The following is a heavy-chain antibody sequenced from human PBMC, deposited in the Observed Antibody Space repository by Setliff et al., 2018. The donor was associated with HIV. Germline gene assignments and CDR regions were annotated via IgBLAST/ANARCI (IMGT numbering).Heavy chain of an antibody. J-gene: IGHJ4*02. D-gene: IGHD2-2*01. CDR2: IYSNGNT. CDR1: GGSISGYY. CDR3: TTVVPAAIPYFDY. V-gene: IGHV4-4*07. Sequence: PEETLSLTCTVSGGSISGYYWSWIRQPAGKRLEWIGRIYSNGNTNYNLSLTGRVTISVSTSKNQFSLNLSSVTAADTAVYYCTTVVPAAIPYFDYWGQGALVTVSS.